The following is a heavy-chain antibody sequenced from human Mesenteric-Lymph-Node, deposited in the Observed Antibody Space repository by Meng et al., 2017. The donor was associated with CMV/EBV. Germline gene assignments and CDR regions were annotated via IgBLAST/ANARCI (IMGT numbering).Heavy chain of an antibody. V-gene: IGHV3-74*01. J-gene: IGHJ4*02. CDR1: GFTFSGYY. Sequence: ETLSLTCAASGFTFSGYYMHWVRQVPGKGLLWVSRLNTDGSTKVYADSVKGRLTISRDNAKKTLYLQMNSLRDEDPAVYYCARSGNAYQPFDNWGQGTLVTVSS. D-gene: IGHD3-16*01. CDR2: LNTDGSTK. CDR3: ARSGNAYQPFDN.